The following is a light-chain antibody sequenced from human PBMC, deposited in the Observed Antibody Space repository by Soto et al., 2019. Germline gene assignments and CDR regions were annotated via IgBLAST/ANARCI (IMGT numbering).Light chain of an antibody. J-gene: IGKJ4*01. CDR3: VQALQTPLT. CDR2: LGS. Sequence: DIVMTQSPLSLPVTPGEPASISCRSSQSLLHSNGYDYLGWYLQKPGQSPQLPIYLGSNRASGVPDRFSGRGSGTDFTLKISRVEAEDVGVYYCVQALQTPLTLGGGTKVDIK. V-gene: IGKV2-28*01. CDR1: QSLLHSNGYDY.